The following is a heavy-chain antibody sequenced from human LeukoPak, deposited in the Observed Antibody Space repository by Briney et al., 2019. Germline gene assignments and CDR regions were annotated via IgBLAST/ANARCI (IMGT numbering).Heavy chain of an antibody. CDR3: ARGLGIYYGSGSYNY. V-gene: IGHV4-34*01. J-gene: IGHJ4*02. Sequence: SETLSLTCAVYGGSFSGYYWSWIRQPPGKGLEWIGEINHSGSTNYNPSLKSRVTISVDTSKNQFSLKLSSVTAADTAVYYCARGLGIYYGSGSYNYRGQGTLVTVSS. CDR2: INHSGST. CDR1: GGSFSGYY. D-gene: IGHD3-10*01.